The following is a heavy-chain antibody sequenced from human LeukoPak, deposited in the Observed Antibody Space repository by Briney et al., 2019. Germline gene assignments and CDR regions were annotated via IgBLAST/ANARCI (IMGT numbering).Heavy chain of an antibody. J-gene: IGHJ3*02. CDR2: ISGSGGST. CDR3: AKSPMIVVVPDAFDI. D-gene: IGHD3-22*01. CDR1: GFTFSSYA. V-gene: IGHV3-23*01. Sequence: GGSLRLSCAASGFTFSSYAMSWVRQAPGEGLEWVSAISGSGGSTYYADSVKGRFTISRDNSKNTLYLQMNSLRAEDTAVYYCAKSPMIVVVPDAFDIWGQGTMVTVSS.